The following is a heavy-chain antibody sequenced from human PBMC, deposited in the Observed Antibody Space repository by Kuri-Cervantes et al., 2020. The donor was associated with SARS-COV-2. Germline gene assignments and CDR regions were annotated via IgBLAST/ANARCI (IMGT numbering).Heavy chain of an antibody. CDR1: GFTFSDYY. V-gene: IGHV3-11*04. J-gene: IGHJ4*02. CDR2: ISSSGSTI. CDR3: ARAVLGMVAYFDY. Sequence: GGSLRLSCAASGFTFSDYYMSWIRQAPGKGLEWVSYISSSGSTIYYADSVKGQFTISRDNAKNSLYLQMNSLRAEDTAVYYCARAVLGMVAYFDYWGQGTLVTVSS. D-gene: IGHD2-8*01.